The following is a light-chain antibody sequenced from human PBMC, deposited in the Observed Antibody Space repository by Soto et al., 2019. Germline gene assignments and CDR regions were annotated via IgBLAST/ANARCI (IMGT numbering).Light chain of an antibody. CDR3: QQYNSYSYT. V-gene: IGKV1-5*03. CDR1: QSISSW. J-gene: IGKJ2*01. Sequence: DIQMTQSPSTLYASVGDRVTITCRTSQSISSWLAWYPQKPGKAPKLLIYKESSLESGVPSRFIGSGSGTEFTLNISSLQPDDFATYYCQQYNSYSYTFGQGTKLEIK. CDR2: KES.